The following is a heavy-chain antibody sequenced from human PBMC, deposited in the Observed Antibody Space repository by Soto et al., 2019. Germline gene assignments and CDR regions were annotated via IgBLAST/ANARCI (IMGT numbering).Heavy chain of an antibody. CDR1: GFTFSSYA. CDR2: ISGSGGST. V-gene: IGHV3-23*01. D-gene: IGHD2-2*02. Sequence: GGSLRLSCAASGFTFSSYAMSWVRQAPGKGLEWVSAISGSGGSTYYADSVKGRFTISRDNSKNTLYLQMNSLRAEDTAVYYCAKQVGYCSSTSCYTNYYFDYWGQGTLVTVSS. J-gene: IGHJ4*02. CDR3: AKQVGYCSSTSCYTNYYFDY.